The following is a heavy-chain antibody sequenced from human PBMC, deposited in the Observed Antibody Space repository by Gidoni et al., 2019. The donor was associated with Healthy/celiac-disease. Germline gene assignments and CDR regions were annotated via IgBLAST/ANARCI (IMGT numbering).Heavy chain of an antibody. D-gene: IGHD6-19*01. V-gene: IGHV4-34*01. Sequence: QVPLQQWGAGLLKPSEPLSLTCAVYGGSFRGYYWSWLRQPPGKGLEWIGEINHSGSTNYNPSLKSRVTISVDTSKNQFSLKLISVTAADTAVYYCARVPRQYGWPSSGRTYYYYYMDVWGKGTTVTVSS. J-gene: IGHJ6*03. CDR2: INHSGST. CDR1: GGSFRGYY. CDR3: ARVPRQYGWPSSGRTYYYYYMDV.